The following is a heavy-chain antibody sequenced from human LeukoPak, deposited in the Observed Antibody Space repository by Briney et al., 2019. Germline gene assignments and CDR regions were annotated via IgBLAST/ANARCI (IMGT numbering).Heavy chain of an antibody. Sequence: GASVKVSCKASGYTFTSYAMNWVRQAPGQGLEWMGWMNPNSGNTGYAQKFQGRVTITRNTSISTAYMELSSLRSEDTAVYYCARGKRGYSGYEGYYYYMDVWGKGTTVTVSS. V-gene: IGHV1-8*03. CDR3: ARGKRGYSGYEGYYYYMDV. D-gene: IGHD5-12*01. CDR1: GYTFTSYA. J-gene: IGHJ6*03. CDR2: MNPNSGNT.